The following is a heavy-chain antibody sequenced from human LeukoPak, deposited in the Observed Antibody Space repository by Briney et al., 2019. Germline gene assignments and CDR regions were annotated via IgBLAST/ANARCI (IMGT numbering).Heavy chain of an antibody. D-gene: IGHD6-6*01. V-gene: IGHV4-39*01. CDR2: IYYSGTT. Sequence: PSETLSLTCAVSGGSICSSSYYWGWIRQPPGKGLEWIGSIYYSGTTYYNPSLKSRVTISVDTSKNQFSLNLNSVTAADTAVYYCATQVGAARTYFDYWGQGTLVTVSS. CDR1: GGSICSSSYY. J-gene: IGHJ4*02. CDR3: ATQVGAARTYFDY.